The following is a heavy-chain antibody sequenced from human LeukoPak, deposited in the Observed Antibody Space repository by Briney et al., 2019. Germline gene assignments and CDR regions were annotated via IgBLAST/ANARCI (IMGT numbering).Heavy chain of an antibody. Sequence: GGSLRLSCAASGFTFSNYAMSWVRQAPGKGLEWVSVISGSGGSTYYADSVKGRFTISRDNSKNTLYLQMNSLRAEDTAVYYCAGKRIIVVILATPGLIDYWGQGTLVTVSS. V-gene: IGHV3-23*01. CDR3: AGKRIIVVILATPGLIDY. J-gene: IGHJ4*02. CDR2: ISGSGGST. D-gene: IGHD2-15*01. CDR1: GFTFSNYA.